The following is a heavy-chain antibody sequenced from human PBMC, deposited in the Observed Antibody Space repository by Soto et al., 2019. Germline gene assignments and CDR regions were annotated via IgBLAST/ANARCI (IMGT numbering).Heavy chain of an antibody. Sequence: QVQLVQSGAEVKKPGASVKVSCKTSGYTFTGYYLHWVRQAPGQGLEWMGWINPNSGGTNYAQKFQGWVTMTRDTSITTAYMEVSRLRSDDAAVYYCAREGLGRAVAGDFDYWGQGTLVTVSS. CDR2: INPNSGGT. J-gene: IGHJ4*02. CDR3: AREGLGRAVAGDFDY. D-gene: IGHD6-19*01. V-gene: IGHV1-2*04. CDR1: GYTFTGYY.